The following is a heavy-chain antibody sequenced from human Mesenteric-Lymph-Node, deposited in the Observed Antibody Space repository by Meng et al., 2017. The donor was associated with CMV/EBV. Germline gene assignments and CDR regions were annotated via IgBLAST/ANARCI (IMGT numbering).Heavy chain of an antibody. CDR1: GFTFSSYA. CDR3: AKDHWNSPDWFDP. V-gene: IGHV3-23*01. J-gene: IGHJ5*02. CDR2: IAGSGAFT. Sequence: GGSLRLSCAASGFTFSSYALSWVRQAPGKGLECVSGIAGSGAFTYYTDSVKGRFTNSRDNSKNTLYMEMNSLRPEDTAVYYCAKDHWNSPDWFDPWGQGTLVTVSS. D-gene: IGHD1-7*01.